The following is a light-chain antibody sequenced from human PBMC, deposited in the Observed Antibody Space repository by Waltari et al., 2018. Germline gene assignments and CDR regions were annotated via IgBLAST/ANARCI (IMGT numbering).Light chain of an antibody. J-gene: IGLJ2*01. CDR3: SSYTASRALEVL. CDR2: DVS. CDR1: NSDVGDFDF. Sequence: QSALTQPASVSGSPGQSITISCTGTNSDVGDFDFVSWYQQHPGEAPYLLIYDVSKRPSGVSLRFSGSKSGNTASLTISGLQAEDEADYYCSSYTASRALEVLFGGGTKLTVL. V-gene: IGLV2-14*03.